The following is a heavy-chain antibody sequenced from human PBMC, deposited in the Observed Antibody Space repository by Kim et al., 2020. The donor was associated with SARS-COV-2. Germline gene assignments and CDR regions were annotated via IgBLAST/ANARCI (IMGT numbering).Heavy chain of an antibody. D-gene: IGHD6-19*01. J-gene: IGHJ4*02. CDR1: GYTFTGYY. Sequence: ASVKVSCKASGYTFTGYYMHWVRQAPGQGLEWMGWINPNSGGTNYAQKFQGRVTMTRDTSISTAYMELSRLRSDDTAVYYCARVVSEGGAVAGTRVFDYWGQGTLVTVSS. CDR3: ARVVSEGGAVAGTRVFDY. CDR2: INPNSGGT. V-gene: IGHV1-2*02.